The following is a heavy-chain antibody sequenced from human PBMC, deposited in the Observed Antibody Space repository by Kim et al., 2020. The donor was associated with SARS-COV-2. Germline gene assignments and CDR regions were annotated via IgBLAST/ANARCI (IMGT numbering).Heavy chain of an antibody. V-gene: IGHV4-34*01. CDR2: INHSGST. D-gene: IGHD3-3*01. CDR1: GGSFSGYY. CDR3: ASGRRSSITIFGGPKGWFDP. J-gene: IGHJ5*02. Sequence: SETLSLTCAVYGGSFSGYYWSWIRQPPGKGLEWIGEINHSGSTNYNPSLKSRVTISVDTSKNQFSLKLSSVTAADTAVYYCASGRRSSITIFGGPKGWFDPWGQGTLVTVSS.